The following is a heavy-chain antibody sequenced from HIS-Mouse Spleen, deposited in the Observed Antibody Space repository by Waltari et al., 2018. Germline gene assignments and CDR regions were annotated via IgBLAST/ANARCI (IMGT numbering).Heavy chain of an antibody. J-gene: IGHJ4*02. V-gene: IGHV4-39*07. CDR3: ARDRELYFDY. D-gene: IGHD1-26*01. Sequence: QLQLQESGPGLVKPSETLSLTCTVPGCSISSSSYYWGWIRQPPGKGLEGIGGIYYSGVTYDNQALKGRVTISVDTSKNQFSLKLSSVTAADTAVYYCARDRELYFDYWGQGTLVTVSS. CDR2: IYYSGVT. CDR1: GCSISSSSYY.